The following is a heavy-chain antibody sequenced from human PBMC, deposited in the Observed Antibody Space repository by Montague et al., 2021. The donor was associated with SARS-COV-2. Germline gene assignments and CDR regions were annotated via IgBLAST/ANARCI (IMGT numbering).Heavy chain of an antibody. CDR2: INHSGST. CDR3: ARTDYISSWFGAKKWFDP. Sequence: SETLSLTCAVYGGSLSAYYWSWIRQPPGKGLEWIGEINHSGSTNYNPSLKSRVTISVDTSKNQFSLKLSSVTAADTAVYYCARTDYISSWFGAKKWFDPWGQGTLVTVSS. J-gene: IGHJ5*02. V-gene: IGHV4-34*01. D-gene: IGHD6-13*01. CDR1: GGSLSAYY.